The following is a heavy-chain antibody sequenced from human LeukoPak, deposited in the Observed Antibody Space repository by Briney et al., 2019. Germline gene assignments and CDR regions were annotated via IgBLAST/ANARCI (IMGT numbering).Heavy chain of an antibody. Sequence: SETLSLTCTVSGGSISSYYWSWIRQPPGKGLEWIGYIYYSGSTNYNPSLKSRVTISVDTSKNQFSLRLSSVTAADTAVYYCARSITMVLGVPDAFDIWGQGTMVTVSS. CDR3: ARSITMVLGVPDAFDI. CDR1: GGSISSYY. J-gene: IGHJ3*02. D-gene: IGHD3-10*01. CDR2: IYYSGST. V-gene: IGHV4-59*01.